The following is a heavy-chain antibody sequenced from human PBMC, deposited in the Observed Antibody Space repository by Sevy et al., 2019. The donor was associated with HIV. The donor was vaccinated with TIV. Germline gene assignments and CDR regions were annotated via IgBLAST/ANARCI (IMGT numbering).Heavy chain of an antibody. Sequence: ASVKVSCKASGYIFTRYGISWVRQAPGQGLEWMGWISAYNGNTNYAQKLQGRVTMTTDTSTSTAYMELRSLRSDDTAVYYCARDLGVVIAIGTGRFDPWGQGSLVTVSS. V-gene: IGHV1-18*01. CDR1: GYIFTRYG. J-gene: IGHJ5*02. CDR3: ARDLGVVIAIGTGRFDP. D-gene: IGHD2-21*01. CDR2: ISAYNGNT.